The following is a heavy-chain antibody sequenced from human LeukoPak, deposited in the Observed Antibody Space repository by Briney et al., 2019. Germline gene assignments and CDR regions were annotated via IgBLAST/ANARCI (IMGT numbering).Heavy chain of an antibody. CDR3: ARAFSY. J-gene: IGHJ4*02. Sequence: GGSLRLSCAASGFTFTSYGMNWVRQAPGKGLEWASYISSGGSTIYYADSVKGRFTISRDNAKNSLYLQMNSLRAEDTAVYYCARAFSYWGQGTLVTVSS. CDR1: GFTFTSYG. CDR2: ISSGGSTI. V-gene: IGHV3-48*03.